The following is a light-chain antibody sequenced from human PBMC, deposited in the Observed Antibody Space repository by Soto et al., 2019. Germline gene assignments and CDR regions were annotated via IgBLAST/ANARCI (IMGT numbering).Light chain of an antibody. CDR1: SSDVGAYIY. CDR2: EIN. CDR3: SIYAGGNSVI. Sequence: QSVLTQPLSASGSPGQSVAISCTGTSSDVGAYIYVSWYQQHPGKAPKLVIYEINKRPSGVPDRFSGSKSGNTASLTVSGLQVEDEADYYCSIYAGGNSVIFGGGTKVTVL. J-gene: IGLJ2*01. V-gene: IGLV2-8*01.